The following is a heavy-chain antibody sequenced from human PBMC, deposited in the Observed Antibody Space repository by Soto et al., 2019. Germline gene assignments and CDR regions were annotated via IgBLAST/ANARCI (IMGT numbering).Heavy chain of an antibody. CDR2: INPNGGVT. V-gene: IGHV1-2*04. CDR3: ARESGGATATLDYYYFYMDV. CDR1: GDTFNDYY. J-gene: IGHJ6*03. D-gene: IGHD5-12*01. Sequence: QVQLVQSGAEVKRPGASVTVSCRSSGDTFNDYYIHWVRQAPGQGLEWMGWINPNGGVTKYAQKFQVWVSIARDTYIRTVYMQLSRLRSDDTAVYYCARESGGATATLDYYYFYMDVWGTGTTVTVSS.